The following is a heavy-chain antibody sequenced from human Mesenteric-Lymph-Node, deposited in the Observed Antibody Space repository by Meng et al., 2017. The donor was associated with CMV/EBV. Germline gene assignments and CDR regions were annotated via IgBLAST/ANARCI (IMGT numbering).Heavy chain of an antibody. V-gene: IGHV1-18*01. CDR3: AREESQIFGVVLRY. CDR2: ISAYNGNT. Sequence: ASVKVSCKASGYTFTSYGISWVRQAPGQGLEWMGWISAYNGNTNYAQKLQGRVTMTTDTSTSTAYMELRSLRSDDTAVYYCAREESQIFGVVLRYWGQGTLVTVSS. CDR1: GYTFTSYG. D-gene: IGHD3-3*01. J-gene: IGHJ4*02.